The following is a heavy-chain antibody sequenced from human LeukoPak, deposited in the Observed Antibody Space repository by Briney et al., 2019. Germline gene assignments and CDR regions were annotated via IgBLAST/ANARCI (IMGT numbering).Heavy chain of an antibody. D-gene: IGHD6-13*01. Sequence: GSLRLSCAASGFTFISYAMSWVRQAPGKGLEWVSSISSSSSYIYYADSVKGRFTISRDNAKNSLYLQMNSLRAEDTAVYYCAREEPPLYSSSWYMGAFDIWGQGTMVTVSS. CDR3: AREEPPLYSSSWYMGAFDI. V-gene: IGHV3-21*01. CDR1: GFTFISYA. J-gene: IGHJ3*02. CDR2: ISSSSSYI.